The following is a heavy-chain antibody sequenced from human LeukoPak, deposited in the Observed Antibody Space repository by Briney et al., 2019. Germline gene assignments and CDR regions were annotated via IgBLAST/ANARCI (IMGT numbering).Heavy chain of an antibody. CDR2: ISWNSGSI. D-gene: IGHD6-19*01. V-gene: IGHV3-9*01. CDR1: GFTFDDYA. CDR3: ARPLGYSSDLFDY. J-gene: IGHJ4*02. Sequence: PGGSLRLSCAASGFTFDDYAMHWVRQAPGKGLEWVSGISWNSGSIGYADSVKGRFTISRDNAKNSLYLQMNSLRAEDTAVYYCARPLGYSSDLFDYWGQGTLVTVSS.